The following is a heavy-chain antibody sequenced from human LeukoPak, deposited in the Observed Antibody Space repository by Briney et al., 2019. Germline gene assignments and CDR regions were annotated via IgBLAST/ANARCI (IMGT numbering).Heavy chain of an antibody. CDR2: ITSGGDYI. V-gene: IGHV3-21*01. CDR1: GFTFNTFN. Sequence: GGSLRLSCAASGFTFNTFNMTWVRQAPGKRLEWVSSITSGGDYIYYADSVEGRFTTSRDNAKNSLSLQLNSLRVEDTAVYYCARGHYDVLAASYKWTPDYWGQGTLVTVSS. CDR3: ARGHYDVLAASYKWTPDY. J-gene: IGHJ4*02. D-gene: IGHD3-9*01.